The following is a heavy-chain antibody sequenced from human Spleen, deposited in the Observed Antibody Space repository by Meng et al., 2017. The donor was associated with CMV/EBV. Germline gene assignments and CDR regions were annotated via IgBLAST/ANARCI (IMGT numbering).Heavy chain of an antibody. D-gene: IGHD2-2*01. CDR3: ARERGYCSSTSCYALLDV. CDR1: GGSVSSGSYY. J-gene: IGHJ6*02. Sequence: SETLSLTCTVSGGSVSSGSYYWSWIRQPPGKGLEWIGYIYYSGSTNYNPSLKSRVTISVDTSKNQFSLKLRSVTAADTAVYYCARERGYCSSTSCYALLDVWGQGTTVTVSS. CDR2: IYYSGST. V-gene: IGHV4-61*01.